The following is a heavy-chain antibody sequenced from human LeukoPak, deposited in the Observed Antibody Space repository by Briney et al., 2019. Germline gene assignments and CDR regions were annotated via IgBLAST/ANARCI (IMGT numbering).Heavy chain of an antibody. Sequence: SETLSLTCNVSGGSISSYYWSWIRQPPGKGLECIAYIYFSGSTNYNPSLKSRVTISVDTSKNQVSLKLSSVTAADTAVYYCARGEFDGGVYFDYWGQGTLVTASS. D-gene: IGHD3-16*01. CDR1: GGSISSYY. CDR2: IYFSGST. J-gene: IGHJ4*02. CDR3: ARGEFDGGVYFDY. V-gene: IGHV4-59*01.